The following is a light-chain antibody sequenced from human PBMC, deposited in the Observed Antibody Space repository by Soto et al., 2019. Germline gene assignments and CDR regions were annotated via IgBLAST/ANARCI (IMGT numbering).Light chain of an antibody. CDR2: GAS. V-gene: IGKV3-20*01. Sequence: EIVLTQSPGTLSLSPGERATLSCRASQSVSSSYLAWYQQKPGQAPRLLIYGASSRATGIPDRFSGSGSGTDFTLTISRLEPEDFAVYYCQQYGSSPYPALFGGGTKVDIK. CDR3: QQYGSSPYPAL. CDR1: QSVSSSY. J-gene: IGKJ4*01.